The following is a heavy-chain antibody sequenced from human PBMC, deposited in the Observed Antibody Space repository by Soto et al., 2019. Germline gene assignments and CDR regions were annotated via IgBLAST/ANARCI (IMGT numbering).Heavy chain of an antibody. D-gene: IGHD1-26*01. CDR1: GFTFRSFA. CDR3: AKDGTPLLFAFDI. J-gene: IGHJ3*02. V-gene: IGHV3-23*01. CDR2: ISGSGGST. Sequence: GGFLRLSCAASGFTFRSFAISRVRQAPGKGLEWVSAISGSGGSTYYADSVKGRFTISRDNSKNTLYLQMNRLRAEDTAVYYCAKDGTPLLFAFDIWGQGTMVTVSS.